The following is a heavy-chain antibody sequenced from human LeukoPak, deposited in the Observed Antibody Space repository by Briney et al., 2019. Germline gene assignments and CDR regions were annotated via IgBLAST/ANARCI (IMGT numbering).Heavy chain of an antibody. CDR2: IRYDGNNK. CDR1: GFTFSGYG. J-gene: IGHJ4*02. V-gene: IGHV3-30*02. CDR3: AKDREVSWYGSLDY. Sequence: GGSLRLSCAASGFTFSGYGMHWVRQTPGKGLEWVAFIRYDGNNKYYADPVKGRFTISRDNSKNTLYLQMSSLRPEDTAVYYCAKDREVSWYGSLDYWGQGALVTVSS. D-gene: IGHD6-13*01.